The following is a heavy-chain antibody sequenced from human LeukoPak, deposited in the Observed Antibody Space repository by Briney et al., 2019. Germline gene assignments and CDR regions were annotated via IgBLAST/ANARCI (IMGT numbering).Heavy chain of an antibody. V-gene: IGHV3-64D*06. Sequence: PGGSLRLSCSASGFTFSSYAMHWVRQAPGKGLEYVSAISSNGGSTYYADSVKGRFTISRDNSKNTLYLQVSSLRAEDTAVYYCVKDRIAVAANDAFDIWGQGTMVTVSS. J-gene: IGHJ3*02. CDR2: ISSNGGST. D-gene: IGHD6-19*01. CDR1: GFTFSSYA. CDR3: VKDRIAVAANDAFDI.